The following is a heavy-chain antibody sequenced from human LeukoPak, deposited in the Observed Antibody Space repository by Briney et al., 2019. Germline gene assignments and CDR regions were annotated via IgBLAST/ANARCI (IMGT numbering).Heavy chain of an antibody. CDR1: GFTFSSYE. CDR2: ISYDGSNK. D-gene: IGHD3-22*01. J-gene: IGHJ4*02. Sequence: GGSLRLSCAASGFTFSSYEMNWVRQAPGKGLEWVAVISYDGSNKYYADSVKGRFTISRDNSKNTLYLQMNSLRAEDTAVYYCARDVPYDSSGFGDYWGQGTLVTVSS. V-gene: IGHV3-30*04. CDR3: ARDVPYDSSGFGDY.